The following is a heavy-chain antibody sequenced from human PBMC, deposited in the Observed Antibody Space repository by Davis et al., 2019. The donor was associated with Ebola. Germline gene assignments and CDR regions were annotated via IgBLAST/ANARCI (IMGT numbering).Heavy chain of an antibody. CDR2: IWYDGSNK. D-gene: IGHD6-6*01. J-gene: IGHJ4*02. CDR1: GFTFSSYG. V-gene: IGHV3-33*06. Sequence: GGSLRLSCAASGFTFSSYGMHWVRQAPGKGLEWVAVIWYDGSNKYYADSVKGRFTISRDNSKNTLYLQMNSLRAEDTAVYYCVKDRSSSSLSREFDYWGQGTLVTVSS. CDR3: VKDRSSSSLSREFDY.